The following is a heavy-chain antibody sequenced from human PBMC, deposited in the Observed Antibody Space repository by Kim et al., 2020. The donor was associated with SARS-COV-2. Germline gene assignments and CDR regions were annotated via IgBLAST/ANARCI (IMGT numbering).Heavy chain of an antibody. CDR1: GFTFSSYS. J-gene: IGHJ6*02. CDR2: ITSSSSYI. D-gene: IGHD6-13*01. Sequence: GGSLRLSCAASGFTFSSYSMSWVRQAPGKGLEWVSFITSSSSYIYYADSVKGRFTISRDNAKNSLYLQMNSLRAEDTAVYYCASLAAAGSRYYYYGMDVWGQGTTVTVSS. V-gene: IGHV3-21*01. CDR3: ASLAAAGSRYYYYGMDV.